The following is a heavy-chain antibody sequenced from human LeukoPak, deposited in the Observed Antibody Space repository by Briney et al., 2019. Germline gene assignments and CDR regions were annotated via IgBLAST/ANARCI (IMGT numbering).Heavy chain of an antibody. CDR3: ARLLRFRMTTAPSGGFDI. V-gene: IGHV4-59*12. CDR1: GGSISNYY. D-gene: IGHD4-17*01. CDR2: MYYSGST. J-gene: IGHJ3*02. Sequence: SETLSLTCTVSGGSISNYYWSWIRQPPGKGLEWIGNMYYSGSTYYNPSLKSRVTISADTSKNQFSLKLSSVTAADTAVYYCARLLRFRMTTAPSGGFDIWGQGTMVTVSS.